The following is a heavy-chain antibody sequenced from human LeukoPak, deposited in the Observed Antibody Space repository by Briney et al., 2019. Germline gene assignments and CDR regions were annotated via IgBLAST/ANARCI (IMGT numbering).Heavy chain of an antibody. CDR1: GHSISSGYY. V-gene: IGHV4-38-2*02. J-gene: IGHJ4*02. CDR2: IYHSGST. D-gene: IGHD6-13*01. CDR3: ARVQAAKSLFDY. Sequence: SETLSLTCTVSGHSISSGYYWGWIRQPPGKGLEWIGSIYHSGSTYYNPSLKSRVTISVDTSKNQFSLKLSSVTAADTAVYYCARVQAAKSLFDYWGQGTLVTISS.